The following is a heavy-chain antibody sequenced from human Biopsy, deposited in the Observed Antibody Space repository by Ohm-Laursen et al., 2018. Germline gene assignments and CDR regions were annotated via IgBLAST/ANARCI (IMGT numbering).Heavy chain of an antibody. CDR1: GGSISSNNYY. D-gene: IGHD3-22*01. CDR3: ARDYDTSGYYYVS. Sequence: SDTLSLTCTVSGGSISSNNYYWGWIRQPPGKGLEWIGSIFYRGSTHYKPSLKSRVNISVDTSKNQFSLNLNSVTAADTAVYYCARDYDTSGYYYVSWGQGTLVTVSS. V-gene: IGHV4-39*01. J-gene: IGHJ5*02. CDR2: IFYRGST.